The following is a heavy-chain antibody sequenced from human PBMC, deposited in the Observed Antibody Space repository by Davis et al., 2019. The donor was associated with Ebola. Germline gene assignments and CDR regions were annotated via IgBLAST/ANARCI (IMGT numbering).Heavy chain of an antibody. J-gene: IGHJ4*02. CDR2: ISYDGSNK. CDR3: ARPIIGIPETFDY. V-gene: IGHV3-30*03. CDR1: GFTFSSYG. Sequence: GESLKISCAASGFTFSSYGMHWVRQAPGKGLEWVAVISYDGSNKYYADSVKGRFTISRDNARNLLFLQMEGLRDEDTAMYYCARPIIGIPETFDYWGQGTLVTVSS. D-gene: IGHD1-20*01.